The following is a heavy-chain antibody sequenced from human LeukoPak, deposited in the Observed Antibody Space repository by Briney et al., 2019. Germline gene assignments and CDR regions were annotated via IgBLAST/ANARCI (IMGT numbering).Heavy chain of an antibody. CDR1: GGSFSGYY. D-gene: IGHD6-13*01. V-gene: IGHV4-34*01. CDR2: INHSGST. CDR3: ARGRYSSSSFDY. J-gene: IGHJ4*02. Sequence: SETLSLTCAVYGGSFSGYYWSWIRQPPGKGLEWIGEINHSGSTNYNPSLKSRVTISVDTSKNQFSLELSSVTAADTAVYYCARGRYSSSSFDYWGQGTLVTVSS.